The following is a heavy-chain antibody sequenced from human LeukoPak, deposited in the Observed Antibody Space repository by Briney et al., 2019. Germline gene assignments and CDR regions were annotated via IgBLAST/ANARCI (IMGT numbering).Heavy chain of an antibody. CDR1: GFTFSNYS. D-gene: IGHD3-22*01. Sequence: PGGSLRLSCAASGFTFSNYSMNWVRQAPGKGLEWVSSISSSSSYIYYADSVKGRFTISRDNAKNSLYLQMNSLRAEDTAVYYCARDPDSSGYPFDYWGQGTLVTVSS. V-gene: IGHV3-21*01. CDR2: ISSSSSYI. CDR3: ARDPDSSGYPFDY. J-gene: IGHJ4*02.